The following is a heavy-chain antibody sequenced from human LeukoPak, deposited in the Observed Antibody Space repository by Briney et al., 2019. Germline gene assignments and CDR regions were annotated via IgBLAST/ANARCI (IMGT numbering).Heavy chain of an antibody. Sequence: GGSLRLSCAASGFTFDDYAMHWVRQAPGKGLEWVSGISWNSGSIGYADSVKGRFTISRDNAKNSLYLQMNSLRAEDTALYYCAKALSGENIVVDYWGQGTLVTVSS. V-gene: IGHV3-9*01. J-gene: IGHJ4*02. CDR2: ISWNSGSI. CDR3: AKALSGENIVVDY. CDR1: GFTFDDYA. D-gene: IGHD5-12*01.